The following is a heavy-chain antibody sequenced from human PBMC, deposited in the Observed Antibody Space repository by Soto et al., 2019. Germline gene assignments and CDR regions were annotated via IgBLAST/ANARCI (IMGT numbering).Heavy chain of an antibody. CDR2: IYPVDSDT. CDR3: AKPKEPEYRSAYWFDP. CDR1: GYCFTTYW. J-gene: IGHJ5*02. V-gene: IGHV5-51*03. Sequence: PAESLKISRKGSGYCFTTYWICWVRQMPGKGLEWMGIIYPVDSDTRYSPSFQGQATISADKSITTAYLQWSSLKASDTAMYYCAKPKEPEYRSAYWFDPWGQGTLVTVSS. D-gene: IGHD2-2*01.